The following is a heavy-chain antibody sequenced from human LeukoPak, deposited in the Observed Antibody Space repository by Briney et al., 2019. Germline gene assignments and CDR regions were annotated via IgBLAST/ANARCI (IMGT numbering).Heavy chain of an antibody. V-gene: IGHV3-48*01. CDR1: GSTFRSHT. CDR2: ISNTGSVI. CDR3: ANGGCSGGSCFTFDY. Sequence: ESLRLSCAASGSTFRSHTMNWVRQAPGKGLEWISYISNTGSVIYYADSVKGRFTISRDNSKNTLYLQMNSLRAEDTAVYYCANGGCSGGSCFTFDYWGQGTLVTVSS. D-gene: IGHD2-15*01. J-gene: IGHJ4*02.